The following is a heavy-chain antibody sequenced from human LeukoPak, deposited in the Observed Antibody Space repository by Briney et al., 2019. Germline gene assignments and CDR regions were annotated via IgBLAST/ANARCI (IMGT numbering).Heavy chain of an antibody. Sequence: PGGSLRLSCAASGFTFSSYAMSWVRQAPGKGLEWVSAISGSGGSTYYADSVKGRFTISRDNSKNTLYLQMNSLRAEDTAVYYCATLSPTIQLWLRDAGYWGQGTLVTVSS. D-gene: IGHD5-18*01. CDR2: ISGSGGST. J-gene: IGHJ4*02. CDR3: ATLSPTIQLWLRDAGY. V-gene: IGHV3-23*01. CDR1: GFTFSSYA.